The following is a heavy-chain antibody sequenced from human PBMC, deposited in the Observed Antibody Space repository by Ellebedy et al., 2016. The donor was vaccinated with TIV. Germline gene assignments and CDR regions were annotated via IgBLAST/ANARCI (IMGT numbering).Heavy chain of an antibody. CDR3: ARAPSVDPHMDV. CDR2: INPTAGST. CDR1: GYTFTSYY. J-gene: IGHJ6*02. V-gene: IGHV1-46*01. D-gene: IGHD6-19*01. Sequence: AASVKVSCKASGYTFTSYYMHWARQAPGQGLEWTGIINPTAGSTSSAQKFQGRVTMTSDTSTRTVYMVLSSLRSENTAVYYCARAPSVDPHMDVWGQGTTVTVSS.